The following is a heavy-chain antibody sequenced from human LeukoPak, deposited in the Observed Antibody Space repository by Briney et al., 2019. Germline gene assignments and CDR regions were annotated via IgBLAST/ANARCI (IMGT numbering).Heavy chain of an antibody. J-gene: IGHJ4*02. D-gene: IGHD4-11*01. V-gene: IGHV4-59*11. CDR1: GGSISTHY. CDR3: ARGSGVTPVDY. Sequence: PSETLSLTCTVSGGSISTHYWSWIRQPPGKGLEWIGYISYSGTTNYNPSLKSRVTISLDTSKNQFSLKLTSVTAADTAVYFCARGSGVTPVDYWGQGTLVTVSS. CDR2: ISYSGTT.